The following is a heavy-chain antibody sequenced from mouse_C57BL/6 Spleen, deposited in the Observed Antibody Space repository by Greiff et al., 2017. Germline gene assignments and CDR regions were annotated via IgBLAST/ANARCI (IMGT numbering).Heavy chain of an antibody. D-gene: IGHD1-3*01. CDR2: IYPGDGDT. J-gene: IGHJ4*01. Sequence: QVQLQQSGPELVKPGASVKISCKASGYAFSSSWMNWVKQRPGKGLEWIGRIYPGDGDTNYNGKFKGKATLTADKSSSTAYMQLSSLTSGDSAVYFWARWASKGSAMDYWGQGTSVTVSS. CDR1: GYAFSSSW. CDR3: ARWASKGSAMDY. V-gene: IGHV1-82*01.